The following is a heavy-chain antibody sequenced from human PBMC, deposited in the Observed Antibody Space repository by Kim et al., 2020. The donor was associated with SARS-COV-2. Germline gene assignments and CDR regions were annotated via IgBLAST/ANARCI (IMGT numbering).Heavy chain of an antibody. D-gene: IGHD3-10*01. CDR2: ISVYNDNT. CDR3: ARETYYFGSGTYDDGMDV. CDR1: GYTFTSYG. Sequence: ASVKVSCKASGYTFTSYGITWVRQAPGQGLEWMGWISVYNDNTNYAQKFQGRVTMTTDTSTSTAYMELRSLRSDDTAVYYCARETYYFGSGTYDDGMDVWGQGTTVTVPS. V-gene: IGHV1-18*01. J-gene: IGHJ6*02.